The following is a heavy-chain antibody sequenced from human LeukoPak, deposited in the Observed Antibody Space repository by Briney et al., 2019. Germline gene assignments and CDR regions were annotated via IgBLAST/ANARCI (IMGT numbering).Heavy chain of an antibody. CDR1: GLTFSSYA. V-gene: IGHV3-23*01. D-gene: IGHD2-15*01. Sequence: GGSLRLSCAASGLTFSSYAMAWVRQAPGKGLEWVSTINGSGVSTYYGDSVKGRFTISRDNSKNTLYLQMNSLRVEDTAVYYCTNRVGYCSGGSCYVYFQHWGQGTLVTVSS. CDR3: TNRVGYCSGGSCYVYFQH. J-gene: IGHJ1*01. CDR2: INGSGVST.